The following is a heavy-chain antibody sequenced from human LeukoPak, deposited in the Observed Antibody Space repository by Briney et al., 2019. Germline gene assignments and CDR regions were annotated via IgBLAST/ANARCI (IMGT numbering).Heavy chain of an antibody. CDR3: ARVHGYYIGLYYFDY. CDR1: GYTFTSYG. J-gene: IGHJ4*02. V-gene: IGHV1-18*01. CDR2: ISGNGDNT. Sequence: GASVKVSCKASGYTFTSYGISWVRQAPGQGLEWMGWISGNGDNTKYVQEFQGRVTMTTDTSTSTAYMDLRSLRSDDTAIYYCARVHGYYIGLYYFDYWGQGTLVTVSS. D-gene: IGHD4-17*01.